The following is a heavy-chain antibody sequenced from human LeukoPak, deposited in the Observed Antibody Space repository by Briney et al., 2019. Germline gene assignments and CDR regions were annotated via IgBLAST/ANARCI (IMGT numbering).Heavy chain of an antibody. Sequence: GGSLRLSCAASGFTFSSYAMSWVRQAPGKGLEWVSAISGSGGSAYYADSVKGRFTISRDNSKNTLYLQMNSLRAEDTAVYYCAKRTVTTYYYYYMDVWGKGTTVTISS. CDR2: ISGSGGSA. D-gene: IGHD4-11*01. CDR1: GFTFSSYA. CDR3: AKRTVTTYYYYYMDV. V-gene: IGHV3-23*01. J-gene: IGHJ6*03.